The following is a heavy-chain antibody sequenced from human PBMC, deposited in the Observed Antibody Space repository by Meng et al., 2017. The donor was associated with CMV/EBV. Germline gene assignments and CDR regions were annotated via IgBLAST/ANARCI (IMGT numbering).Heavy chain of an antibody. CDR2: ISSSSSYI. J-gene: IGHJ6*02. Sequence: GESLKISCAASGFTFSSYSMNWVRQAPGKGLEWVSSISSSSSYICYADSVKGRFTISRDNAKNSLYLQMNSLRAEDTAVYYCARDYPLRSYVGYGMDVWGQGTTVTVSS. V-gene: IGHV3-21*01. D-gene: IGHD3-3*01. CDR1: GFTFSSYS. CDR3: ARDYPLRSYVGYGMDV.